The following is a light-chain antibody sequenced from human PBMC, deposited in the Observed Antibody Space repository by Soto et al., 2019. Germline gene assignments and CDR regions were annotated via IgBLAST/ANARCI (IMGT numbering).Light chain of an antibody. CDR1: QSVDSNY. CDR2: AAS. V-gene: IGKV3-20*01. Sequence: EIVLTQSPGTLSLSPGERATLSCRASQSVDSNYLGWYQQKPGQAPRPLIYAASSRATGIPDRFSGGGSGTDFTLTISRLEPEDFAVDYCQLYYSGMFGQGTKVEIK. J-gene: IGKJ1*01. CDR3: QLYYSGM.